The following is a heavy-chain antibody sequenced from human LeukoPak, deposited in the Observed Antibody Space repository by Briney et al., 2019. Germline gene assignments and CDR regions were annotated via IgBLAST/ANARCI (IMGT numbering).Heavy chain of an antibody. Sequence: PSETLSLTCAVYGGSFSGYYWSWIRQPPGKGLEWIGYIYYSGSTNYNPSLKSRVTISVDTSKNQFSLKLSSVTAADTAVYYCARDSDDAFDIWGQGTMVTASS. CDR3: ARDSDDAFDI. CDR2: IYYSGST. V-gene: IGHV4-59*01. J-gene: IGHJ3*02. CDR1: GGSFSGYY.